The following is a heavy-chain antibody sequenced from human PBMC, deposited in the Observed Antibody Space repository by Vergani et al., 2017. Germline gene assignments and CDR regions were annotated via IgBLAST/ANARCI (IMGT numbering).Heavy chain of an antibody. J-gene: IGHJ6*02. Sequence: QVQLVQSGAEVKKPGASVKVSCKASGYTFISYGISWVRQAPGQGLEWMGWISAYNGNTNDAQKLQGRVTMTQDTSTSTAYMELRSLRSDGTAVYNCAREVPEAWVSVSGYYTDYYYYGMDVWGQGTTVTVSS. V-gene: IGHV1-18*01. CDR3: AREVPEAWVSVSGYYTDYYYYGMDV. CDR2: ISAYNGNT. D-gene: IGHD3-3*01. CDR1: GYTFISYG.